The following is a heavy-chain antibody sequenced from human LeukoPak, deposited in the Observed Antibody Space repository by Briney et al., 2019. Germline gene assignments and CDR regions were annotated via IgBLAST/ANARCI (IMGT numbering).Heavy chain of an antibody. CDR1: GGSISTNY. CDR3: ARLTPPYYFDY. V-gene: IGHV4-59*08. D-gene: IGHD3-16*01. Sequence: SETLSLTCTVSGGSISTNYWSWIRQPPGKGLEWIGYIYYSGSTNYNPSLKSRVTMSVDTSKSQFSLNLSSVTAADTAVYYCARLTPPYYFDYWGQGTLVTVSS. J-gene: IGHJ4*02. CDR2: IYYSGST.